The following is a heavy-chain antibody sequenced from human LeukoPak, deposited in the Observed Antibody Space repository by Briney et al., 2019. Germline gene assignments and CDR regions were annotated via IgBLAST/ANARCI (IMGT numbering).Heavy chain of an antibody. V-gene: IGHV1-46*01. CDR1: GYTFSDYY. J-gene: IGHJ4*02. CDR2: INPSGGTT. CDR3: ARVPGYSGAWEKFDY. D-gene: IGHD6-19*01. Sequence: ASVKVSCKASGYTFSDYYVHWVRQAPGQGLDWMGIINPSGGTTKYAPKFQGRVSMTRDTSTTTVFMELSSLTSGDTAIYYCARVPGYSGAWEKFDYWGQGTLVTVSS.